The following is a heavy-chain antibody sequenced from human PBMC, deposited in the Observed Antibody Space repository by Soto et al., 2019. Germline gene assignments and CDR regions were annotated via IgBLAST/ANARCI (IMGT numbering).Heavy chain of an antibody. J-gene: IGHJ4*02. V-gene: IGHV3-74*01. CDR3: ATVFDF. CDR1: GFTLGSHR. CDR2: IDTDGGGT. D-gene: IGHD4-17*01. Sequence: DVQLVESGGGLVQPGGSLRVSCAASGFTLGSHRIHWVRQPPGKGLEWVSRIDTDGGGTSYADSVKGRFTISTDNAKNVVYLQMDGLRAEGAAVYYCATVFDFWGQGTLVTVSS.